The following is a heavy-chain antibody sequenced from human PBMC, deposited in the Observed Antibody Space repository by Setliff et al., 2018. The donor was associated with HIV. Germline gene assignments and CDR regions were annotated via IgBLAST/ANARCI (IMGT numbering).Heavy chain of an antibody. D-gene: IGHD3-22*01. J-gene: IGHJ4*02. Sequence: PGGSLRLSCAASGFSFTDVWMNWVRQAPGKGLEWVGRIKSRTDGGATDYAAPVKGRFSISRDDSKKTLYLQMDSLKTEDTAMYYCAKIQNPQGYYYDSSGYYPHPGGPDYWGQGTLVTVSS. CDR2: IKSRTDGGAT. CDR3: AKIQNPQGYYYDSSGYYPHPGGPDY. CDR1: GFSFTDVW. V-gene: IGHV3-15*01.